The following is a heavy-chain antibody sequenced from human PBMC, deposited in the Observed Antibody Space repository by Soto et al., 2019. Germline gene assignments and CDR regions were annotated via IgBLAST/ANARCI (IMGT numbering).Heavy chain of an antibody. J-gene: IGHJ4*02. CDR2: IYYSGST. CDR1: GGSISSGGYY. V-gene: IGHV4-31*03. Sequence: QVQLQESGPGLVKPSQTLSLTCTVSGGSISSGGYYWSWIRQHPGKGLEWIGYIYYSGSTYYNPSLKSRVTISVDTSKNQFSLKLSSVTAADTAVYYCARVIVLVPAATYYFDYWGQGTLVTVSS. CDR3: ARVIVLVPAATYYFDY. D-gene: IGHD2-2*01.